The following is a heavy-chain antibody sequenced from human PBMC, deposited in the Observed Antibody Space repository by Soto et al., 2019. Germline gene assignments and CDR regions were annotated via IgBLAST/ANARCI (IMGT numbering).Heavy chain of an antibody. J-gene: IGHJ6*03. V-gene: IGHV3-64D*08. CDR3: VRILRHVFGGGGFYYYYYMDG. CDR2: ISSNGGST. CDR1: GFTFSSYA. Sequence: PGGSLRLSCSASGFTFSSYAMHWVRQAPGKGLEYVSAISSNGGSTYYADPVKGRFTISRDNSKNTLYLQMSSLRAEDTAVYYCVRILRHVFGGGGFYYYYYMDGWGKGTTVTVSS. D-gene: IGHD3-16*01.